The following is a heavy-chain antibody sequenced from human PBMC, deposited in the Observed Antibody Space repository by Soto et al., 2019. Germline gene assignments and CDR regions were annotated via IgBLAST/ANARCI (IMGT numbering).Heavy chain of an antibody. CDR3: ASGTNGAFFVY. D-gene: IGHD2-8*01. Sequence: GGSLRLSCAASGFTFSSYSMSWVRQAPGKGLEWVSDISSRGSTIFYADSVKGRFTISRDNVNNSLYLQMNSLRAEDTAVYYCASGTNGAFFVYWGQGILVTVSS. V-gene: IGHV3-11*01. CDR2: ISSRGSTI. J-gene: IGHJ4*02. CDR1: GFTFSSYS.